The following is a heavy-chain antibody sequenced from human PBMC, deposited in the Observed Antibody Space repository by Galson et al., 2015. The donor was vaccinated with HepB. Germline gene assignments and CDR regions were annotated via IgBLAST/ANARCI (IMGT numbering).Heavy chain of an antibody. CDR3: LGFPGY. V-gene: IGHV3-53*01. Sequence: SLRLSCAASGFTVTKNNMTWVRQAPGKGLEWLSIIYSVGTTYYADDAEGRFTISRDNSQNTLYLQMNSLRAEDTAIDYCLGFPGYWGRGTLVTVSS. CDR2: IYSVGTT. D-gene: IGHD3-22*01. CDR1: GFTVTKNN. J-gene: IGHJ4*02.